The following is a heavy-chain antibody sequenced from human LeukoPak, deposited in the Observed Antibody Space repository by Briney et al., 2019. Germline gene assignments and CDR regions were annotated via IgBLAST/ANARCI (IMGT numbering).Heavy chain of an antibody. CDR1: GVTFSSYA. V-gene: IGHV1-69*01. CDR2: IIPMFKTP. D-gene: IGHD3-16*01. J-gene: IGHJ4*02. CDR3: ARDGGGSVDY. Sequence: SGKVACKAAGVTFSSYAMSWARQAPGQGLEWMGGIIPMFKTPKYVQKFQDRLTITADESTSTAYMELSSLTSDDTAVYYCARDGGGSVDYWGQGTLITVSS.